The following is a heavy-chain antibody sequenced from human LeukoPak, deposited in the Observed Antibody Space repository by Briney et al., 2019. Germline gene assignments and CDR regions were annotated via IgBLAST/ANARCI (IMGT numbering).Heavy chain of an antibody. Sequence: GASVTVSCKASGYTFTTFDINWARQATGQGLEWMGWMNPNSGITDYAQKFQGRVTITRDTSISTVYMELSSLRSEDTAVYYCVREAKSYDSSGYPYDVFDIWGQGTMVTVSS. J-gene: IGHJ3*02. CDR2: MNPNSGIT. CDR1: GYTFTTFD. D-gene: IGHD3-22*01. V-gene: IGHV1-8*03. CDR3: VREAKSYDSSGYPYDVFDI.